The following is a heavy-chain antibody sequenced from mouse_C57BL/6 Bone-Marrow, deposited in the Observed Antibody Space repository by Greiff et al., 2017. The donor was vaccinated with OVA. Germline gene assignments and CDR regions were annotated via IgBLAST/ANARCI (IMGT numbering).Heavy chain of an antibody. CDR3: ARGRVYYGNGLYYWDLDD. CDR1: GYTFTSYW. V-gene: IGHV1-55*01. J-gene: IGHJ4*01. D-gene: IGHD2-1*01. CDR2: IYPGSGST. Sequence: QVQLQQPGAELVKPGASVKLSCKASGYTFTSYWITWVKQRPGQGLEWIGDIYPGSGSTNYNEKFKSKATLTVDTSSSTAYMQLSSLTSEDYAVYYYARGRVYYGNGLYYWDLDDWGKGTSVTVSS.